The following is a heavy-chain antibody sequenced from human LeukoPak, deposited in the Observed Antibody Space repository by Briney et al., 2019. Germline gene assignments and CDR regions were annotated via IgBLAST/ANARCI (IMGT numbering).Heavy chain of an antibody. J-gene: IGHJ6*03. CDR3: ARAGYYYYMDV. CDR1: GVSVSSYY. Sequence: SETLSLTCSVSGVSVSSYYWSWIRQPPGKGLEWIGNIYYSGSTNYNPSLKSRVTISVDTSKNYFSLKLSSVTAADTAVYYCARAGYYYYMDVWGKGTTVTVSS. V-gene: IGHV4-59*02. CDR2: IYYSGST.